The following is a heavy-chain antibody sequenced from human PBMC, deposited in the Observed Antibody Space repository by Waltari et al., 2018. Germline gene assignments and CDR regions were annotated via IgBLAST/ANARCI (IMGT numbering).Heavy chain of an antibody. V-gene: IGHV1-3*01. D-gene: IGHD3-16*01. J-gene: IGHJ3*02. Sequence: QVQLVQSGAEVKKPGTSVKVSCKASGYTFTSYAMHWLRQAPGQRLEWMGWINAGNGNTKYSQKFQGRVTITRDTSASTAYMELSSLRSEDTAVYYCARVEGAAGLDIWGQGTMVTVSS. CDR1: GYTFTSYA. CDR2: INAGNGNT. CDR3: ARVEGAAGLDI.